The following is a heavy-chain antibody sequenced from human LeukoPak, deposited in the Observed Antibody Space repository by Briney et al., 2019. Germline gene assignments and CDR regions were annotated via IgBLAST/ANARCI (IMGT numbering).Heavy chain of an antibody. CDR3: ASSDILTGDDAFDI. Sequence: SETLSLTCTVSGGSISSYYWSWIRQPPGKGLEWIGYIYYSGSTNYNPSLKSRVTISVDTSKNQFPLKLSSVTAADTAVYYCASSDILTGDDAFDIWGQGTMVTVSS. CDR1: GGSISSYY. J-gene: IGHJ3*02. V-gene: IGHV4-59*01. CDR2: IYYSGST. D-gene: IGHD3-9*01.